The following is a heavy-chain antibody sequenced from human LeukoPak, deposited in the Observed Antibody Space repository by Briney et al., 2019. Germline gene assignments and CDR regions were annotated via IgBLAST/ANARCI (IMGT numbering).Heavy chain of an antibody. V-gene: IGHV4-38-2*01. CDR2: IYHSGST. CDR3: ARLTYSGPHYFDY. CDR1: GYSISSGYY. D-gene: IGHD4-11*01. J-gene: IGHJ4*02. Sequence: SETLSLTCAVSGYSISSGYYWGWIRPPPGKGREWIGSIYHSGSTYYNPSLKSRVTISVDTSKNQFSLKLSSVTAADTAVYYCARLTYSGPHYFDYWGQGTLVTVSS.